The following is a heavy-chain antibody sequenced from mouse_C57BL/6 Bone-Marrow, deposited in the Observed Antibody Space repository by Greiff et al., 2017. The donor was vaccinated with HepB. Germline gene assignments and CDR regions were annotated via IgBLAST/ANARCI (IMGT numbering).Heavy chain of an antibody. CDR1: GYTFTSYW. Sequence: QVQLQQPGAELVRPGSSVKLSCKASGYTFTSYWMDWVKQRPGQGLEWIGNIYPSDSETHYNQKFKSKATLTVDTSSSTAYMQLSSLTSEDSAVYYCARKGGDGYYYAMDYWGQGTSVTVSS. V-gene: IGHV1-61*01. CDR2: IYPSDSET. CDR3: ARKGGDGYYYAMDY. J-gene: IGHJ4*01. D-gene: IGHD2-3*01.